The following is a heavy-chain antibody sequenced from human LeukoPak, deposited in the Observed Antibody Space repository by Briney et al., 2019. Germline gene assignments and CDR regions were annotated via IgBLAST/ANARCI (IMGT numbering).Heavy chain of an antibody. Sequence: GESLKISCKGSGYSFTSYWISWVRQMPGKGLEWMGRIDPSDSYTNYSPSFQGHVTISADKSISTAHLQWSSLKASDTAMYYCARFLGRPIDLYYYYGMDVWGQGTTVTVSS. CDR1: GYSFTSYW. CDR2: IDPSDSYT. CDR3: ARFLGRPIDLYYYYGMDV. D-gene: IGHD2/OR15-2a*01. J-gene: IGHJ6*02. V-gene: IGHV5-10-1*01.